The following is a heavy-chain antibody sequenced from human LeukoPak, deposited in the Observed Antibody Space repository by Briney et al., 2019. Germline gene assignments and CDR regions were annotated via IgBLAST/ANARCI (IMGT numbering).Heavy chain of an antibody. V-gene: IGHV4-59*01. Sequence: SETLSLTCTVSGGSISTYSWTWIRQPPGKGLEWIGNIYYSGSTNYNPSLKSRVTISIDTSKNQFSLKVSSVTAADTAVYYCARTHSSGWPHMFDPWGQGTLVTVPS. CDR3: ARTHSSGWPHMFDP. D-gene: IGHD6-19*01. J-gene: IGHJ5*02. CDR2: IYYSGST. CDR1: GGSISTYS.